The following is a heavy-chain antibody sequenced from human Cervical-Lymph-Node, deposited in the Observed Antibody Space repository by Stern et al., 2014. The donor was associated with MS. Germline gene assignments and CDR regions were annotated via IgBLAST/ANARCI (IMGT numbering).Heavy chain of an antibody. CDR3: ARGALATLSYYYGMDV. D-gene: IGHD2/OR15-2a*01. J-gene: IGHJ6*02. V-gene: IGHV1-69*01. CDR1: GGTFGSYT. CDR2: LIPIFGTK. Sequence: DQLVESGAEVKKPGSSVKVSCKASGGTFGSYTISWVRQAPGQGLDWMGGLIPIFGTKDYAQKFQGRVTITADESTRTAYMELSSLRSEDTAVYYCARGALATLSYYYGMDVWGQGTTVTVSS.